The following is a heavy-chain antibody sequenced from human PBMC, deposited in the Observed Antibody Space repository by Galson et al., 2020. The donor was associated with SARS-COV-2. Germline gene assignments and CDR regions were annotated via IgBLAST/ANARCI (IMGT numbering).Heavy chain of an antibody. Sequence: SGPTLVKPTQTLTLTCTFSGFSLSTSGVGVGWIRRPPGKALEWLALISWNDDKRYSPSLKSRLTITKDTSKNQVVLTMTNMDPVDTATYYCAHSRTYYYDSSGYHGAFDIWGQGTMVTVSS. V-gene: IGHV2-5*01. CDR1: GFSLSTSGVG. CDR3: AHSRTYYYDSSGYHGAFDI. D-gene: IGHD3-22*01. J-gene: IGHJ3*02. CDR2: ISWNDDK.